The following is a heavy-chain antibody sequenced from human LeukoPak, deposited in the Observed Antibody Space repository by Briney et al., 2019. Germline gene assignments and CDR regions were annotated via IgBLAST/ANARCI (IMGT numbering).Heavy chain of an antibody. CDR2: IYPGDSDT. D-gene: IGHD2-15*01. V-gene: IGHV5-51*01. J-gene: IGHJ4*02. Sequence: GESLKISCEGSGYSFTSYGIGWVRQMPGKGLEWMGIIYPGDSDTRYSPSFQGQVTISADKSISTAYLQWSSLKASDTAMYYCARRYCSGGSCYPYDYWGQGTLVTVSS. CDR3: ARRYCSGGSCYPYDY. CDR1: GYSFTSYG.